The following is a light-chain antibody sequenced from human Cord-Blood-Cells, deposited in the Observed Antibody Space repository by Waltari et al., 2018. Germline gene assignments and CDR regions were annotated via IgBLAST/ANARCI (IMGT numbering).Light chain of an antibody. CDR2: WAS. CDR3: QQYYSTPYS. V-gene: IGKV4-1*01. J-gene: IGKJ2*03. CDR1: QSVLYSSNNKNY. Sequence: DIVMTQSPASLAVSLGERAHINSTSSQSVLYSSNNKNYLAWYQQKPGQPPKLLIYWASTRESGVPDRFSGSGSGTDFTLTISSLQAEDVAVYYCQQYYSTPYSFGQGTKLEIK.